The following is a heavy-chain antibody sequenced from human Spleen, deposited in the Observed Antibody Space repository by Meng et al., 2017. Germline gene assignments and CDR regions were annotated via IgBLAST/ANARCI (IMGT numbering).Heavy chain of an antibody. CDR1: GYTFTSYA. J-gene: IGHJ6*02. D-gene: IGHD4-11*01. CDR2: INTNTGNP. Sequence: ASVKVSCKASGYTFTSYAMNWVRQAPGQGLEWMGWINTNTGNPTYAQGFTGRFIFSLDTSVSTAYLQISSLKAEDTAVYYRARLMTLQTHYYRMDVWGQGTTVTVSS. V-gene: IGHV7-4-1*02. CDR3: ARLMTLQTHYYRMDV.